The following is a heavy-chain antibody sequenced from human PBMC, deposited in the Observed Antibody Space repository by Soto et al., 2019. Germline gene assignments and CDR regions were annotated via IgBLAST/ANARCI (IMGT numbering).Heavy chain of an antibody. D-gene: IGHD6-19*01. CDR1: GFTFSSYD. V-gene: IGHV3-13*04. CDR2: IGTAGDT. CDR3: ARDAWYSSGYGMDV. J-gene: IGHJ6*02. Sequence: ESGGGLVQPGGSLRLSCAASGFTFSSYDMHWVRQATGKGLEWVSAIGTAGDTYYPGSVKGRFTISRENAKNSLYLQMNSLRSGDTAVYYCARDAWYSSGYGMDVLGQGTTVTVSS.